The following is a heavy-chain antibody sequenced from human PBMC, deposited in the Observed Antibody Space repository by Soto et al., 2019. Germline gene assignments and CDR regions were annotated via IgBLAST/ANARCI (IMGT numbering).Heavy chain of an antibody. CDR3: ARLRYDSSGYYSPDY. D-gene: IGHD3-22*01. CDR2: IYYSGST. J-gene: IGHJ4*02. V-gene: IGHV4-39*01. CDR1: GGSISSSSYY. Sequence: PSETLSLTCTVSGGSISSSSYYWGWIRQPPGKGLEWIGSIYYSGSTYYNPSLKSRVTISVDTSKNQFSLKLSSVTAADTAVYYCARLRYDSSGYYSPDYWGQGTLVTVSS.